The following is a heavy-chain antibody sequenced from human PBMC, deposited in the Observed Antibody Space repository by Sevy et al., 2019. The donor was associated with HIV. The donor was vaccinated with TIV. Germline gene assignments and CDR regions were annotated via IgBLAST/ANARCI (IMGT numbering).Heavy chain of an antibody. CDR3: AGNSGYNFDY. Sequence: GGSLRLSCAASGFTCSSYAMSWVRQAPGKGLEWVSAISVSGGSTYYADSVKGRFTISRDNSKNTLYLQMNSLRAEDTAVYYCAGNSGYNFDYWGQGTLVTVSS. D-gene: IGHD5-12*01. V-gene: IGHV3-23*01. J-gene: IGHJ4*02. CDR1: GFTCSSYA. CDR2: ISVSGGST.